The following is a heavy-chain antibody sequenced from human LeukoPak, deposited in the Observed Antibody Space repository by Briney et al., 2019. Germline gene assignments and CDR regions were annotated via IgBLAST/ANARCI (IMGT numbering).Heavy chain of an antibody. J-gene: IGHJ5*02. V-gene: IGHV4-59*01. D-gene: IGHD3-10*01. Sequence: SETLSLTCTVSGGSISSYYWSWIRQPPGKGLEWIGYIYYSGSTNYNPSLKSRVTISVDTSKNQFSLKLSSVNAADTAVYYCARGLWVGELLTWGQGTLVTVSS. CDR3: ARGLWVGELLT. CDR2: IYYSGST. CDR1: GGSISSYY.